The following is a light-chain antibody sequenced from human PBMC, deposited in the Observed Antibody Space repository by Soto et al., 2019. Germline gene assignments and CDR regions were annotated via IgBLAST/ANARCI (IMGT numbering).Light chain of an antibody. V-gene: IGKV3-20*01. Sequence: IVMTQSPDTLAVSPGETVTLSCRASQSLSDNLAWYQQKPGQAPRLLIYGASSRATGIPDRFSGSGSGTDFTLTISRLEPEDFAVYYCQQYGSSPPLTFGGGTKVDIK. CDR2: GAS. CDR3: QQYGSSPPLT. J-gene: IGKJ4*01. CDR1: QSLSDN.